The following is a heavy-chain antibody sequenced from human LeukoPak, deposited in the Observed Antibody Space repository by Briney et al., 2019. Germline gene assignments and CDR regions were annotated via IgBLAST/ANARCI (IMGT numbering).Heavy chain of an antibody. V-gene: IGHV3-7*01. CDR2: IKQDGSEK. J-gene: IGHJ4*02. Sequence: AGGSLRLSCAASGFTFSSYWMSWVRQAPGKGLEWVANIKQDGSEKYYVDSVKGRFTISRDNAKNSLYLQMNSLRAEDTAVYYCARGSRSGWWENFDYWGQGTLVTVSS. CDR3: ARGSRSGWWENFDY. D-gene: IGHD6-19*01. CDR1: GFTFSSYW.